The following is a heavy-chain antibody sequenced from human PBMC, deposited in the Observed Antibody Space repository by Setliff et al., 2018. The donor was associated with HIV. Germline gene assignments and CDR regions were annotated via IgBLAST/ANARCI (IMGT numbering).Heavy chain of an antibody. D-gene: IGHD3-3*01. CDR1: GGSFSGYY. V-gene: IGHV4-34*01. CDR2: IYRSEST. J-gene: IGHJ6*03. Sequence: PSETLSLTCAVYGGSFSGYYWSWIRQPPGKGLEWIGSIYRSESTYYNPSLKSRVTISLDTSKKQFSLKLNSVTAADTAVYYCARGLMSYNFWGGRNDYHYMDVWGKGTTVTVSS. CDR3: ARGLMSYNFWGGRNDYHYMDV.